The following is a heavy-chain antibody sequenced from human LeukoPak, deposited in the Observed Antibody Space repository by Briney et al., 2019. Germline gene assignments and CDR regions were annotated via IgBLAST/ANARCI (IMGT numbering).Heavy chain of an antibody. CDR2: IIPILGIA. Sequence: ASVKVSCKASGYTFTGYYMHWVRQAPGQGLEWMGRIIPILGIANYAQKFQGRVTITADKSTSTAYMELSSLRSEDTAVYYCARGKQLDRPLDYWGQGTLVTVSS. V-gene: IGHV1-69*02. CDR3: ARGKQLDRPLDY. J-gene: IGHJ4*02. D-gene: IGHD6-6*01. CDR1: GYTFTGYY.